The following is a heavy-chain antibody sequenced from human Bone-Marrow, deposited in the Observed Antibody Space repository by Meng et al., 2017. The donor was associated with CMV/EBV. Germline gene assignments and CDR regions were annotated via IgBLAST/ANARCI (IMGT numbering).Heavy chain of an antibody. V-gene: IGHV3-21*01. D-gene: IGHD4-23*01. Sequence: GGSLRLSCAASGFTFSSYSMNWVRQAPGKGLEWVSSISSSSSYIYYADSVKGRFTISRDNAKNSLYLQMNSLRAEDTAVYYRARDFWDQEIGATVVTPSVGWGQGTLVTVSS. CDR2: ISSSSSYI. CDR1: GFTFSSYS. J-gene: IGHJ4*02. CDR3: ARDFWDQEIGATVVTPSVG.